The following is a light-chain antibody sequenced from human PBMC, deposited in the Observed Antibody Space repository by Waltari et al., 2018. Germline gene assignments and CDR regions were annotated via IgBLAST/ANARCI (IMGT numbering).Light chain of an antibody. CDR2: DAS. Sequence: EIVLTQSPATLSLSPGERATLSCRASQSVSSYLAWYQQKPGQAPRLLIYDASNRATGTPARFSGSGSGTDFTPTISSLEPEDFAVYYCQQRSNWPPMYTFGQGTKLEI. J-gene: IGKJ2*01. V-gene: IGKV3-11*01. CDR1: QSVSSY. CDR3: QQRSNWPPMYT.